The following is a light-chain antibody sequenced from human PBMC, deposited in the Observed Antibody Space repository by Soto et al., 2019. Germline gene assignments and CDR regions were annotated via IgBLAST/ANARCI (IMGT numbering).Light chain of an antibody. J-gene: IGLJ1*01. CDR3: SSYVGSDNFV. CDR1: SSDVGGYNY. CDR2: EVN. V-gene: IGLV2-8*01. Sequence: QSALTQPPSASGSPGQSVTISCTGTSSDVGGYNYVSWYQQHPGRAPKVMIYEVNKRPSGVPDRFSGSKSGSTASLTVSGLQADDEADYYCSSYVGSDNFVFGTGTKLTVL.